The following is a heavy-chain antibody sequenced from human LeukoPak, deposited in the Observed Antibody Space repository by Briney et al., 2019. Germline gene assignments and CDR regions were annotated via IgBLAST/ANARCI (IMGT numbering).Heavy chain of an antibody. D-gene: IGHD7-27*01. Sequence: GGSLRLSCAASGFPFVKSWMHWVRQAPGKGLVWVARINSDGSTTTHADSVKGRFTISRDNAKNTLYLQMNSLRAEDTAVYYCGRDDWGSLNYWGQGTLVTVSS. J-gene: IGHJ4*02. CDR1: GFPFVKSW. CDR2: INSDGSTT. V-gene: IGHV3-74*03. CDR3: GRDDWGSLNY.